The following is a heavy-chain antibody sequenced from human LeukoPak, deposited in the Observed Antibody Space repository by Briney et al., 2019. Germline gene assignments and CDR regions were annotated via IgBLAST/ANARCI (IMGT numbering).Heavy chain of an antibody. J-gene: IGHJ4*02. Sequence: SETLSLTCTVFGGSISSYYWSWIRQPPGKGLEWIGYIYYSGSTNYSPSLKSRVTISLDTSKNQFSLKLTSVTAADTAVYYCSRATSSWRPFDYWGQGTLVTVSS. D-gene: IGHD6-13*01. CDR3: SRATSSWRPFDY. V-gene: IGHV4-59*01. CDR2: IYYSGST. CDR1: GGSISSYY.